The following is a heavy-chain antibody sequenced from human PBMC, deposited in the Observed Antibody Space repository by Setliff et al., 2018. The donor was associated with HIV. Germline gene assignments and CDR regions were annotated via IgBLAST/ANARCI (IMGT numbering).Heavy chain of an antibody. J-gene: IGHJ1*01. Sequence: SETLSLTCAVSGGSISGTTFYWGWVRQSPERGLEWIGSVYYTGRPFYNPSLKTRVNISVDSSRDQFSLKLTSATVADSAIYFCARQGLWGSYFNHWGRGTLVTVSS. V-gene: IGHV4-39*01. CDR3: ARQGLWGSYFNH. CDR2: VYYTGRP. CDR1: GGSISGTTFY. D-gene: IGHD3-16*01.